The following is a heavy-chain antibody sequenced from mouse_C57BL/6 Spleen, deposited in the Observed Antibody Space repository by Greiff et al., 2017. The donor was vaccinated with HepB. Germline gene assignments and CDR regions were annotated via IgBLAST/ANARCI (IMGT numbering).Heavy chain of an antibody. Sequence: QVQLQQSGPELVKPGASVKISCKASGYAFSSSWMNWVKQRPGKGLEWIGRIYPGDGDTNYNGKFKGKATLTADKSSSTAYMQLSSLTSEDSAVYVCSRWLTAQCYFDYWGQGTTLTVSS. V-gene: IGHV1-82*01. CDR2: IYPGDGDT. CDR1: GYAFSSSW. J-gene: IGHJ2*01. D-gene: IGHD3-2*02. CDR3: SRWLTAQCYFDY.